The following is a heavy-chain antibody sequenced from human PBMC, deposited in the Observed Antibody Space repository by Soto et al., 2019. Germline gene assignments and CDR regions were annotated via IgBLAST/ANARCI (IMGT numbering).Heavy chain of an antibody. CDR1: GGSFSSFS. CDR3: TSFDSNGYYPQNHY. V-gene: IGHV1-69*01. D-gene: IGHD3-22*01. Sequence: QVILAQSGAEVKKPGSSVKVSCKVSGGSFSSFSINWVRQAPGQRFEWMGGIIPILGTANFTQKFQDRVTFTAAESTATAYMTLSSLTSEGTAFYYCTSFDSNGYYPQNHYWGPGTQVTVSS. J-gene: IGHJ4*02. CDR2: IIPILGTA.